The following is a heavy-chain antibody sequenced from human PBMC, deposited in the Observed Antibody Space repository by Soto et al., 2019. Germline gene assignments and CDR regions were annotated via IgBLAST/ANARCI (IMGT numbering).Heavy chain of an antibody. CDR3: ARDGYSSGWYPFDY. Sequence: EVQLVESGGGLVQPGGSLRLSCAASGFTFSSSWMSWVRQAPGKGLEWVANIKQDGSEKYYVDSVKGRFTISRDNAKNALYLQMNSLRAEDTAVYYCARDGYSSGWYPFDYWGQGTLVTVSS. J-gene: IGHJ4*02. V-gene: IGHV3-7*01. CDR1: GFTFSSSW. CDR2: IKQDGSEK. D-gene: IGHD6-19*01.